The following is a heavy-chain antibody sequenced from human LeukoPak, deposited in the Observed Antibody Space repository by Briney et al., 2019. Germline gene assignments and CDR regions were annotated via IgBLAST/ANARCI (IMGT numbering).Heavy chain of an antibody. CDR2: ISGSGSHT. CDR1: GFTFSDYY. V-gene: IGHV3-11*06. CDR3: ARVGSTVAAGTPDY. D-gene: IGHD6-13*01. Sequence: GGSLRLSCAASGFTFSDYYMSWIRQAPGKGLEWLSYISGSGSHTTYADSVGGRFTISRDNAKNSLSLQVNSLRADDTAVYYCARVGSTVAAGTPDYWGQGTLVTVSS. J-gene: IGHJ4*02.